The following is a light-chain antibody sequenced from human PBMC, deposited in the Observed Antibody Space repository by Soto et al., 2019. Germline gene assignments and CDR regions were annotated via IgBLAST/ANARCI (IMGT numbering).Light chain of an antibody. CDR2: DAF. Sequence: EIVLTQSPATLSLSPGERATLSCRASQSVSTYLAWYQQKPGQAPRLLIYDAFNRATGIPARFSGSGSGTDFTLTISSLETEDFAVYYCQQRVNWPSRTFGQGTRLEIK. CDR3: QQRVNWPSRT. J-gene: IGKJ5*01. V-gene: IGKV3-11*01. CDR1: QSVSTY.